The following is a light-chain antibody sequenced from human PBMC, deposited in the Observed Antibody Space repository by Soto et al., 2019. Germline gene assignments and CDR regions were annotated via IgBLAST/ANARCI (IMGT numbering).Light chain of an antibody. J-gene: IGKJ4*01. CDR2: WAS. CDR1: QSVLSSSNNKNY. Sequence: DIVMTQSPDSLAVSLGERATINCKSSQSVLSSSNNKNYLAWYQQKPGQPPKVVIYWASTRGSGIPDRFSGSGSGTDFPLTISSLQAEDVAVYYCQHYYSSPLTFGGGTKVEIK. V-gene: IGKV4-1*01. CDR3: QHYYSSPLT.